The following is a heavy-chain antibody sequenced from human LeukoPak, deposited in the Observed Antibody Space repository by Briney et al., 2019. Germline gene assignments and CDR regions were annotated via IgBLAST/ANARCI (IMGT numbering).Heavy chain of an antibody. D-gene: IGHD6-6*01. CDR2: IRYDGGDK. J-gene: IGHJ4*02. CDR3: AKGRGLAVRPPNEGFFDQ. CDR1: GFTFSNYW. Sequence: QPGGSLRLSCAASGFTFSNYWMNWVRQAPGKGLEWVAFIRYDGGDKYYADSVKGRITISRDNSKNTLYLQMNSLRLDDTAVYYCAKGRGLAVRPPNEGFFDQWGLGTLVTVSS. V-gene: IGHV3-30*02.